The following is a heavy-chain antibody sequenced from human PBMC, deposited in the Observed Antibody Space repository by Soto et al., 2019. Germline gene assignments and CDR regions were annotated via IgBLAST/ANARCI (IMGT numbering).Heavy chain of an antibody. V-gene: IGHV3-9*01. J-gene: IGHJ3*02. CDR2: ISWNSGSI. D-gene: IGHD3-10*01. CDR3: TSPSRDYYGSGPGAFDI. CDR1: GFTFDDYA. Sequence: GGSLRLSCAASGFTFDDYAMHWVRQAPGKGLEWVSGISWNSGSIGYADSVKGRFTISRDNAKNSLYLQMNSLRAEDTALYYCTSPSRDYYGSGPGAFDIWGQGTMVTVSS.